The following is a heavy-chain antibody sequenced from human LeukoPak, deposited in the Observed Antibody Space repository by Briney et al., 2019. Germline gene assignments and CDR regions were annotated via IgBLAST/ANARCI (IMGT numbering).Heavy chain of an antibody. V-gene: IGHV4-61*10. J-gene: IGHJ3*02. CDR1: GDSINNDNYY. CDR3: ARVNEEAFDI. CDR2: IYYSGST. Sequence: SETLSLTCAVSGDSINNDNYYWSWIRQPAGKGLEWIGYIYYSGSTNYNPSLKSRVTISVDTSKNQFSLKLSSVTAADTAVYYCARVNEEAFDIWGQGTMVTVSS.